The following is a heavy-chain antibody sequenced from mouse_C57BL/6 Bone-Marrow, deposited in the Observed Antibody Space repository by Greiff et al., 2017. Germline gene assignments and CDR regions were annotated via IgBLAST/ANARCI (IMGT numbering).Heavy chain of an antibody. CDR2: IYPGSGNT. V-gene: IGHV1-76*01. J-gene: IGHJ4*01. CDR3: ARVTVVAGDAMDY. D-gene: IGHD1-1*01. Sequence: VQLQQSGAELVRPGASVKLSCKASGYTFTDYYINWVKQRPGQGLEWIARIYPGSGNTYYNEKFKGKATLTAEKSSSTAYMQLSSLTSEDSAVYFCARVTVVAGDAMDYWGQGTSVTVSS. CDR1: GYTFTDYY.